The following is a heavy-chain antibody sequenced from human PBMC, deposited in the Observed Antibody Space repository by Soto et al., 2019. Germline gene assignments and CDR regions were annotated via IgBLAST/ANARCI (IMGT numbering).Heavy chain of an antibody. CDR2: IYSGGST. D-gene: IGHD3-9*01. J-gene: IGHJ4*02. V-gene: IGHV3-66*01. Sequence: GSLRLSCAASGFTVSSNYMSWVRQAPGKGLEWVSVIYSGGSTYYADSVKGRFTISRDNSKNTLYLQMNSLRAEDTAVYYCARAYYDILTGYYPRIFDYWGRGTLVTVSS. CDR3: ARAYYDILTGYYPRIFDY. CDR1: GFTVSSNY.